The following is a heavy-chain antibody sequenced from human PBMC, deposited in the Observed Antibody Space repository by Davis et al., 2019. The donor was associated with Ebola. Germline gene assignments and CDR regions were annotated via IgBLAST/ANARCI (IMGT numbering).Heavy chain of an antibody. J-gene: IGHJ4*02. CDR1: GFTFSSYW. V-gene: IGHV3-7*01. CDR3: ARDRSGYYGSAYYFDH. Sequence: PGGSLRLSCAVSGFTFSSYWMSWVRQTPGKGLEWVANIKQDGSAENYVDSVKGRFSISRDNTKNSLYLQMDSLRVEDTAVYYCARDRSGYYGSAYYFDHWGQGTQVTVSS. CDR2: IKQDGSAE. D-gene: IGHD3-10*01.